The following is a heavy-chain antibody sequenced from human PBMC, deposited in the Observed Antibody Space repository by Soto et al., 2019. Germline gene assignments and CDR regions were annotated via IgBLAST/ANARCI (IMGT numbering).Heavy chain of an antibody. CDR2: ISYDGSNK. D-gene: IGHD5-12*01. Sequence: GGSLRLSCAASGFTFSSYAMHWVRQAPGKGLEWVAVISYDGSNKYYADSVKGRFTISRDNSKNTLYLQMDSLRAEDTAVYYCARDRARDGYNPYGMDVWGQGTTVTVSS. CDR1: GFTFSSYA. V-gene: IGHV3-30-3*01. J-gene: IGHJ6*02. CDR3: ARDRARDGYNPYGMDV.